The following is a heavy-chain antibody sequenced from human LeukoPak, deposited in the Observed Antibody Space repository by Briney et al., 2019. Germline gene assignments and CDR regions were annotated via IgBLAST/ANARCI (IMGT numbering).Heavy chain of an antibody. D-gene: IGHD4-23*01. CDR3: ARAGGNAPRLLDY. CDR2: IYSGGST. CDR1: GFTVSSNS. V-gene: IGHV3-66*02. Sequence: GGSLRLSCVASGFTVSSNSMSWVRQAPGKGLEWVSVIYSGGSTYYADSVKGRFTISRDNSKNTLYLQMNSLRAEDTAVYYCARAGGNAPRLLDYWGQGTLVTVSS. J-gene: IGHJ4*02.